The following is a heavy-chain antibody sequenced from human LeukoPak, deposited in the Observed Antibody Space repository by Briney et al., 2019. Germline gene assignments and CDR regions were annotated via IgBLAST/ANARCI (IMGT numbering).Heavy chain of an antibody. D-gene: IGHD3-22*01. CDR2: ISSSSSHI. J-gene: IGHJ4*02. Sequence: GGSLRLSCAASGFTFSSYSMNWVRQAPGKGLEWVSFISSSSSHIYCADSMKGRFTISRDNARNSLYLQMNSLRADDTAVYYCARAADYFHSSGSYCLAIWGQGTLVTVSS. CDR1: GFTFSSYS. V-gene: IGHV3-21*01. CDR3: ARAADYFHSSGSYCLAI.